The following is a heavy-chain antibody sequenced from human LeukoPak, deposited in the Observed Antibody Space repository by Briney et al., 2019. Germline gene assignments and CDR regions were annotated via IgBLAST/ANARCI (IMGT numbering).Heavy chain of an antibody. CDR2: ISGDGGSA. CDR3: AREPGDSSGWSE. Sequence: PGGSLRLSCVASGFTFHDYAMSWVRQVPGKGLEWVSLISGDGGSASYAGSVKGRFTISRDNAKNSLYLQMNSLRAEDTAVYYCAREPGDSSGWSEWGQGTLVTVSS. CDR1: GFTFHDYA. J-gene: IGHJ4*02. D-gene: IGHD6-19*01. V-gene: IGHV3-43*02.